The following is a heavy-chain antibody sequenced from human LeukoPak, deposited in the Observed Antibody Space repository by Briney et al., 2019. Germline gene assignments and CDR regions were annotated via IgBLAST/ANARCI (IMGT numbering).Heavy chain of an antibody. CDR1: GGSIRGYY. J-gene: IGHJ6*03. Sequence: SETLSLTCNVSGGSIRGYYWSWIRQPPGKGLEWIGYIYSSGSTNYNPSLESRVTMSVDTSKNQFSLKVSSVTAADTAVYYCARVFDSGSQAYFYYMDVWGKGTTVTISS. V-gene: IGHV4-59*01. CDR3: ARVFDSGSQAYFYYMDV. CDR2: IYSSGST. D-gene: IGHD3-10*01.